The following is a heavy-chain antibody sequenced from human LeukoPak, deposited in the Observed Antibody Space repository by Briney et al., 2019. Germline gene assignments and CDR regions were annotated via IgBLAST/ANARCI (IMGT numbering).Heavy chain of an antibody. Sequence: SETLSLTCAVSGDSIGSDKWWSWVRQPPGKGLEWIGEIYHSGSTNYNPSLKSRVTISVDKSKNQFSLKLNSVTAADTAVYYCARVVGVRSSGNYYYYYGMDVWGQGTTVTVSS. J-gene: IGHJ6*02. CDR1: GDSIGSDKW. CDR2: IYHSGST. D-gene: IGHD6-6*01. CDR3: ARVVGVRSSGNYYYYYGMDV. V-gene: IGHV4-4*02.